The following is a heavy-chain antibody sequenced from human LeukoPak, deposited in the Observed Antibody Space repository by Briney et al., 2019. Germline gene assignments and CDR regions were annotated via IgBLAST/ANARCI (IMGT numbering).Heavy chain of an antibody. CDR2: ISSSGFST. J-gene: IGHJ4*02. Sequence: GGSLRLSCAASGFNFSHYYMSWISQAPGKGLEWVSYISSSGFSTYYAGSVKGRFTISRDNAKNSLYLQMNSLAPEDTALYYRARGKSRFDYWGQGTLVSVSS. CDR1: GFNFSHYY. CDR3: ARGKSRFDY. V-gene: IGHV3-11*01.